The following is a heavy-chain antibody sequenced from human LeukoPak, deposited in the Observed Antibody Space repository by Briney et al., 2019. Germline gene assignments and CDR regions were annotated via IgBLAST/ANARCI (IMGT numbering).Heavy chain of an antibody. D-gene: IGHD2-2*02. V-gene: IGHV1-69*13. CDR1: GGTFSSYA. CDR2: IIPIFGTA. J-gene: IGHJ1*01. Sequence: SVKVSCKASGGTFSSYAISWVRQAPGQGLEWMGGIIPIFGTANYAQKFQGRVTVTADESTSTAYMELSSLRSEDTAVYYCARGTRYCSSTSCHNAEYFQHWGQGTLVTVSS. CDR3: ARGTRYCSSTSCHNAEYFQH.